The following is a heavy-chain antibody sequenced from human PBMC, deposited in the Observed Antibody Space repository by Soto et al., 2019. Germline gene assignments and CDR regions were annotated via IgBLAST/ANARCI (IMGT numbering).Heavy chain of an antibody. V-gene: IGHV4-34*01. J-gene: IGHJ5*02. Sequence: QVQLQQWGAGLLKPSETLSLTCAVYGGSFSGYYWSWIRLPPGKGLEWNGEINHSGSTNYNPSLKSRVTISVDTSKYQFSLKLSAVTAADTAVYYCARVKYRRYYHIGGWFDPWGQGTLVTDSS. CDR1: GGSFSGYY. CDR2: INHSGST. CDR3: ARVKYRRYYHIGGWFDP. D-gene: IGHD3-9*01.